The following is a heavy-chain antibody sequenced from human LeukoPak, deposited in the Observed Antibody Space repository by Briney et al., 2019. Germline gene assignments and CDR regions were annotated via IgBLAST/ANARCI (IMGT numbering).Heavy chain of an antibody. CDR3: ARLFGDDIVVVVAATSYFDY. J-gene: IGHJ4*02. CDR2: INHSGST. V-gene: IGHV4-34*01. CDR1: GGSFSGYY. Sequence: SETLSLTCAVYGGSFSGYYWSWIRQPPGKGLEWIGEINHSGSTNYNPSLKSRVTISVATSKNQFSLKLSSVTAADTAVYYCARLFGDDIVVVVAATSYFDYWGQGTLITVSS. D-gene: IGHD2-15*01.